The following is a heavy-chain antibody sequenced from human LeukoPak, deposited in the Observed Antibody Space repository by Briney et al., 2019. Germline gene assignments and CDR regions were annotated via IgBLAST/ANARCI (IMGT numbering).Heavy chain of an antibody. J-gene: IGHJ4*02. Sequence: PSETLSLTCAVSGGSISSSNWWSWVRQPPGKGLEWIGYIYHSVSTYYNPSLKSRVTISVDRSKDQFSLKLSSVTAADTAVYYCAGGPSAAAVWGQGTLVTVSA. CDR1: GGSISSSNW. V-gene: IGHV4-4*02. CDR2: IYHSVST. D-gene: IGHD6-13*01. CDR3: AGGPSAAAV.